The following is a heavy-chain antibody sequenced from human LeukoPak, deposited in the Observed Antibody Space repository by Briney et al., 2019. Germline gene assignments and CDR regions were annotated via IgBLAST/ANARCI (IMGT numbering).Heavy chain of an antibody. CDR2: INHSGST. Sequence: SSETLSLTCAVFGGSFSGYYWSWLRQPPGKGLEWIGEINHSGSTNYNPSLKSRVTISVDTSKNQFSLKLSSVTAADTAVYYCARGAYDSSGYYGRSVGYFDYWGQGTLVTVSP. CDR3: ARGAYDSSGYYGRSVGYFDY. D-gene: IGHD3-22*01. CDR1: GGSFSGYY. V-gene: IGHV4-34*01. J-gene: IGHJ4*02.